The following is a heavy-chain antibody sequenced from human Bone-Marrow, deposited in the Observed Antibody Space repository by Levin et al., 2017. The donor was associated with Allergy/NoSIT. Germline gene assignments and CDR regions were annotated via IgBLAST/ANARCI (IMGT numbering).Heavy chain of an antibody. CDR3: ARDGLGGYSSAYYFDL. J-gene: IGHJ4*02. CDR2: ISKDGSSE. V-gene: IGHV3-30*03. CDR1: GFIFRNYA. D-gene: IGHD5-18*01. Sequence: GGSLRLSCEASGFIFRNYAMYWVRQTPGKGLEWVTLISKDGSSEFYGDSVKGRFTISRDNSRDTLYLQMNSLRTEDTAVYYCARDGLGGYSSAYYFDLWGQGTLVTVSS.